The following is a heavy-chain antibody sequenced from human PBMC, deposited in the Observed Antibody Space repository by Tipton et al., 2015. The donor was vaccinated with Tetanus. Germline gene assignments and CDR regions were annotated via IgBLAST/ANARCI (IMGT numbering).Heavy chain of an antibody. CDR1: GASIRGSSDY. V-gene: IGHV4-61*02. J-gene: IGHJ6*02. D-gene: IGHD6-25*01. CDR3: ARMQRYGMDV. CDR2: IYTSEST. Sequence: TLSLTCTVSGASIRGSSDYWSWIRQPAGKGLEWIGRIYTSESTNYNPSLKSRLTMSVDTSKNQFSLRLNSVTAADTAVYYCARMQRYGMDVWGQGTTVTVSS.